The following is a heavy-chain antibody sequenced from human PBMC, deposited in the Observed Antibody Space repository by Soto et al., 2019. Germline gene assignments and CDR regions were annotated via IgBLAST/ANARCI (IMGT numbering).Heavy chain of an antibody. CDR1: GDSVSSNSAA. Sequence: PSQTLSLTCAISGDSVSSNSAAWNWIRQSPSRGLEWLGRTYYRSKWYNDYAVSVKSRITINPDTSKSRFSLQLNSVTPEDTAVYYCARVNWNLGYYGMDVWGQGTTVTVSS. CDR2: TYYRSKWYN. J-gene: IGHJ6*02. CDR3: ARVNWNLGYYGMDV. D-gene: IGHD1-7*01. V-gene: IGHV6-1*01.